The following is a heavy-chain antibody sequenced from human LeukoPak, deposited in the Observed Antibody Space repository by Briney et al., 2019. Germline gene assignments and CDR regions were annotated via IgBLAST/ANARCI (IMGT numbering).Heavy chain of an antibody. CDR2: INSDGSTT. V-gene: IGHV3-74*01. D-gene: IGHD3-3*01. CDR3: VRNLDFWGDSEDY. CDR1: GFTFSTYW. J-gene: IGHJ4*02. Sequence: GGSLRLSCTVSGFTFSTYWMYWVRQAPGKGLVWVSRINSDGSTTTYADSVKGRFTISRDNAKSTLYLQMNSLRAEDTAVYYCVRNLDFWGDSEDYWGQGTLVTVSS.